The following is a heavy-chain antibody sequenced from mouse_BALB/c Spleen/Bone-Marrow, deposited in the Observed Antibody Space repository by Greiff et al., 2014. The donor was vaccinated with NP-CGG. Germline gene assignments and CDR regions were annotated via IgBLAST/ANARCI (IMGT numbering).Heavy chain of an antibody. J-gene: IGHJ4*01. CDR3: ARWEYYAMDY. CDR1: GFNIKETY. D-gene: IGHD4-1*01. V-gene: IGHV14-3*02. Sequence: EVQLQQSGAELVKPGASVKLSCTASGFNIKETYMHWGKQRPEQGLEGIGRIDPANGILKNDPKFQGKATITADTSSNTASLQLSSLTSEDTAVYYCARWEYYAMDYWGQGTSVTVSS. CDR2: IDPANGIL.